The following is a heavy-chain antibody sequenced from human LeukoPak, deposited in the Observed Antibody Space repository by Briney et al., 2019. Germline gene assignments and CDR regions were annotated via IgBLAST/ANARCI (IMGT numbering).Heavy chain of an antibody. Sequence: PGRSLRLSCAASGFTFSSYGMHWVRQAPGKGLEWVAVIPYDGSNKYYADSVKGRFTISRDNSKNTLYLQMNSLRAEDTAVYYCAKVLRYFDWLSGPFDYWGQGTLVTVSS. J-gene: IGHJ4*02. CDR1: GFTFSSYG. D-gene: IGHD3-9*01. CDR2: IPYDGSNK. CDR3: AKVLRYFDWLSGPFDY. V-gene: IGHV3-30*18.